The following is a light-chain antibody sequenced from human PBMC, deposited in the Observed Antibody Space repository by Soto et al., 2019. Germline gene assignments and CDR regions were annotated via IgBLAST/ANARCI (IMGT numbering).Light chain of an antibody. V-gene: IGKV1-27*01. J-gene: IGKJ1*01. Sequence: DIQMTQSPSSLSASVGDRVTITCRASQGISNYLAWYQQKPGKVPKLLIYAASTLQSGVPSRFSGSGSGTDFSLTISSLQPEDVATYCCQKYNSASRTFGQGTKVEIK. CDR3: QKYNSASRT. CDR2: AAS. CDR1: QGISNY.